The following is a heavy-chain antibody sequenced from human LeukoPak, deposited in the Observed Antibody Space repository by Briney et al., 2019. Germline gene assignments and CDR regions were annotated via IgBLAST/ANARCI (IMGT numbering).Heavy chain of an antibody. CDR3: ARSMYDYYGMDV. J-gene: IGHJ6*02. V-gene: IGHV3-23*01. CDR2: ISGSGSST. CDR1: GFTFSSYA. D-gene: IGHD2-8*01. Sequence: AGGSLRLSCAASGFTFSSYAMSWVRQTPGKGLEWVSAISGSGSSTYYADSVKGRFTISRDNSKNTLYLQMNSLRAEDTAVYYCARSMYDYYGMDVWGQGTTVTVSS.